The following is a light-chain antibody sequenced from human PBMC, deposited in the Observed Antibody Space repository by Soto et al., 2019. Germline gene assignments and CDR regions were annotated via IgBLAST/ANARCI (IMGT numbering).Light chain of an antibody. J-gene: IGKJ5*01. V-gene: IGKV3-20*01. CDR3: QQYGNSPIT. CDR1: QSVNSGY. CDR2: GAS. Sequence: EIVLTQSPGTLSLSPRERATLSCRASQSVNSGYLAWYQQKPGQAPRLLIYGASIRATGIPDRFSGSGSGTDFTLSISRLEPEDFASYYCQQYGNSPITFGQGTRLEI.